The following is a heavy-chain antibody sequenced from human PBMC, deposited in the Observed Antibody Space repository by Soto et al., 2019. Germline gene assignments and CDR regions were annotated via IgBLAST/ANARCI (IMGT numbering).Heavy chain of an antibody. CDR1: GGSISSNGHY. J-gene: IGHJ6*01. D-gene: IGHD4-17*01. CDR3: ARGHRCSDHFYGLDV. V-gene: IGHV4-31*03. CDR2: IYHSGST. Sequence: SETLSLTCTVSGGSISSNGHYWSWIRQFPGKGLEWIGNIYHSGSTYYNPSLKSRITISLDTSKKQFSLKLSSVTAADTAVYNRARGHRCSDHFYGLDVWGQGTMVTVSS.